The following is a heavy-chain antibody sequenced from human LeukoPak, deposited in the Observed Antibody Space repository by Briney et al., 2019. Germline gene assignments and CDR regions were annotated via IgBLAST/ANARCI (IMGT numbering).Heavy chain of an antibody. CDR2: INPNSGGT. V-gene: IGHV1-2*06. Sequence: ASVKVSCKASGYTFTGYYMHWVRQAPGQGLEWMERINPNSGGTNYAQKFQGRVTMTRDTSISTAYMELSRLRSDDTAVYYCASRGKSPYYDFWSGGPSDYWGQGTLVTVSS. J-gene: IGHJ4*02. D-gene: IGHD3-3*01. CDR3: ASRGKSPYYDFWSGGPSDY. CDR1: GYTFTGYY.